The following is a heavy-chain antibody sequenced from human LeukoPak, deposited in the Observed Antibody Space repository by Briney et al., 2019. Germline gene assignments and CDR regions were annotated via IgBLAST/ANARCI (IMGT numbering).Heavy chain of an antibody. CDR3: ARAFGGYYFDY. CDR1: GGSISSSSYY. Sequence: SETLSLTCTVSGGSISSSSYYWGWIRQPPGKGLEWIGYIFYTGSTYSSPSLKNRVTISVDTSKNQFSLKLTSVTAADTAVYYCARAFGGYYFDYWGQGTLVTGSS. J-gene: IGHJ4*02. V-gene: IGHV4-30-4*08. CDR2: IFYTGST. D-gene: IGHD3-16*01.